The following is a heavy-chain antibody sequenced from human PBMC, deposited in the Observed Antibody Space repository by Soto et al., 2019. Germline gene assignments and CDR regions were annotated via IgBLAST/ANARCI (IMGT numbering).Heavy chain of an antibody. D-gene: IGHD6-6*01. V-gene: IGHV4-30-2*01. CDR1: GDSISRGGYS. CDR2: IYDSGST. Sequence: SETLSLTCAVSGDSISRGGYSWTWIRQPPGKALEWIGNIYDSGSTSYNPSLKSRVTISVDRSKNQFSLKLTSVTAADTAVYFCARGSSSYYDYGMDVWGQGTTVTVSS. J-gene: IGHJ6*02. CDR3: ARGSSSYYDYGMDV.